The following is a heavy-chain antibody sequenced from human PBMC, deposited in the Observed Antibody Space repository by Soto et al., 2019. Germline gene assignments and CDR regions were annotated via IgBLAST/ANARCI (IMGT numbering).Heavy chain of an antibody. CDR3: AHNHLTGVRWFTHGYGLKKYNWFDP. CDR2: IYWDDDK. V-gene: IGHV2-5*02. J-gene: IGHJ5*02. Sequence: QITLKESGPTLVKPTQTLTLTCTFSGFSLSTSGVGVGWIRQPPGKALEWLALIYWDDDKRYSPSLKSRLTITKDTSKNQVVITMTNMDPVDTATYYWAHNHLTGVRWFTHGYGLKKYNWFDPWGQGTLVTVSS. D-gene: IGHD3-10*02. CDR1: GFSLSTSGVG.